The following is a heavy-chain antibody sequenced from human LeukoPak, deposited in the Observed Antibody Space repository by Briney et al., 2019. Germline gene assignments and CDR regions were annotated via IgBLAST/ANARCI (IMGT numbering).Heavy chain of an antibody. CDR1: GFTFSSYG. CDR3: AKDARGRVIFLAQAVAGSIDY. Sequence: GGSLRLSCAASGFTFSSYGMHWVRQAPGKGLEWVAFIRYDGSNKYYADSVKGRFTISRDNSKNTLYLQMNSLRAEDTAVYYCAKDARGRVIFLAQAVAGSIDYWGQGTLVTVSS. J-gene: IGHJ4*02. CDR2: IRYDGSNK. V-gene: IGHV3-30*02. D-gene: IGHD6-19*01.